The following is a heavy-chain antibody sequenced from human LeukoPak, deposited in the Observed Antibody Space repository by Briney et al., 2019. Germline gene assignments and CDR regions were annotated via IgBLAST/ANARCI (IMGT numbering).Heavy chain of an antibody. J-gene: IGHJ6*02. Sequence: GASVKVSCKASGYTFTSYDINWVRQATGQGLEWMGWMSPNSGNTGYAQKFQGRVTMTRDTSIGTAYLELSSLKSEDTAVYYCAGSSGWYVGNYYYYGMDVWGQGTTVTVSS. V-gene: IGHV1-8*01. CDR1: GYTFTSYD. CDR2: MSPNSGNT. CDR3: AGSSGWYVGNYYYYGMDV. D-gene: IGHD6-19*01.